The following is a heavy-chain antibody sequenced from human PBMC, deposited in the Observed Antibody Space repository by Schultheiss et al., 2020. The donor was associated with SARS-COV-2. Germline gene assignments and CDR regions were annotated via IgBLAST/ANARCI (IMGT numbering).Heavy chain of an antibody. CDR3: ARVLSSSWHFDY. V-gene: IGHV1-2*02. Sequence: ASVMVSCKASGYTFTGYYMHWVRQAPGQGLEWMGWINPNSGGTNYAQKFQGRVTMTRDTSISTAYMELSRLRSDDTAVYYCARVLSSSWHFDYWGQGTLVTVSS. D-gene: IGHD6-13*01. CDR1: GYTFTGYY. J-gene: IGHJ4*02. CDR2: INPNSGGT.